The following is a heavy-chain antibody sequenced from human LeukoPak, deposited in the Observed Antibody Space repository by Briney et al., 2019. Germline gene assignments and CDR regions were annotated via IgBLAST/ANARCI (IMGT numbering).Heavy chain of an antibody. Sequence: GSSVKVSCKASGGTFSSYAISWVRQAPGQGLEWMGRIIPIFGTANYAQKFQSRVTITTDESTSTAYMELSSLRSEDTAVYYCARDSVGATEPFDYWGQGTLVTVSS. CDR1: GGTFSSYA. V-gene: IGHV1-69*05. J-gene: IGHJ4*02. CDR2: IIPIFGTA. D-gene: IGHD1-26*01. CDR3: ARDSVGATEPFDY.